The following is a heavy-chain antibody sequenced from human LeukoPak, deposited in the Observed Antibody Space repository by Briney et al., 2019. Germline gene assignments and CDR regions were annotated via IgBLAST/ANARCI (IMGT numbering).Heavy chain of an antibody. CDR2: ISAYNGNT. J-gene: IGHJ4*02. CDR3: ARDYCSGGSCYYEFDY. Sequence: ASVKVSCKASGYTFTSYYMHWVRQAPGQGLEWMGWISAYNGNTNYAQKLQGRVTMTTDTSTSTAYMELRSLRSDDTAVYYCARDYCSGGSCYYEFDYWGQGTLVTVSS. CDR1: GYTFTSYY. D-gene: IGHD2-15*01. V-gene: IGHV1-18*04.